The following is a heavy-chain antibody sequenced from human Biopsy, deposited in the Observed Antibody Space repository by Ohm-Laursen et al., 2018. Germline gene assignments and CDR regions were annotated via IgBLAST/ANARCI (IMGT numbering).Heavy chain of an antibody. CDR2: ASATGAAT. Sequence: SLRLSCSASGFTFRSYAMAWVRRAPGKGLEWVSTASATGAATYYADSVKGRFIISRDNSKNTLYLQMDILRDDDSAIYYCARQFASGRFYFDYWGQGTRVTVSS. J-gene: IGHJ4*02. D-gene: IGHD3-10*01. V-gene: IGHV3-23*01. CDR1: GFTFRSYA. CDR3: ARQFASGRFYFDY.